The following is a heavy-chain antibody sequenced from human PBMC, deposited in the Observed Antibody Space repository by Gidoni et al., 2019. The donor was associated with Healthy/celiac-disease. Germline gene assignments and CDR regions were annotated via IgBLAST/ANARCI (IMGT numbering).Heavy chain of an antibody. CDR2: IKQDGSEK. J-gene: IGHJ3*02. Sequence: EVQLVESGGGLVQPGGSLSLSCAASGFTFSSYWMSWVRQAPGKGLEWVANIKQDGSEKYYVDSVKGRFTISRDNAKNSLYLQMNSLRAEDTAVYYCARDRGATMVRGAYDAFDIWGQGTMVTVSS. D-gene: IGHD3-10*01. CDR1: GFTFSSYW. V-gene: IGHV3-7*03. CDR3: ARDRGATMVRGAYDAFDI.